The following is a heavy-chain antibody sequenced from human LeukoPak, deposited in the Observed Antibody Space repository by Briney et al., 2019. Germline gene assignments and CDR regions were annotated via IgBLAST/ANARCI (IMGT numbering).Heavy chain of an antibody. J-gene: IGHJ4*02. D-gene: IGHD3-16*01. V-gene: IGHV3-21*01. CDR3: ASIMITFGGVDY. Sequence: PGGSLRLSCAASGFTFSSYSMNRVRQAPGKGLEWVSSISSSSSYIYYADSVKGRFTISRDNAKNSLYLQMNSLRAEDTAVYYCASIMITFGGVDYWGQGTLVTVSS. CDR2: ISSSSSYI. CDR1: GFTFSSYS.